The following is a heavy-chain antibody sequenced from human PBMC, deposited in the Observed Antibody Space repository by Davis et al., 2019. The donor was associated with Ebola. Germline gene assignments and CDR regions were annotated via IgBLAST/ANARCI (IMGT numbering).Heavy chain of an antibody. V-gene: IGHV4-39*01. CDR2: INHSGST. CDR1: GGSISSGGYY. D-gene: IGHD2-21*01. J-gene: IGHJ4*02. CDR3: GGGILLIS. Sequence: SETLSLTCTVSGGSISSGGYYWSWIRQPPGKGLEWIGEINHSGSTNYNPSLTSRVTISVDTSKNQFSLKLSSVTAADTAVYYCGGGILLISWGQGTLVTVSS.